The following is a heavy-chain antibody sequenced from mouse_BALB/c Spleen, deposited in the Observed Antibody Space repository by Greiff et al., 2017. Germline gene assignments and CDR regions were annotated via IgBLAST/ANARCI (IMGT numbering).Heavy chain of an antibody. V-gene: IGHV5-6-2*01. D-gene: IGHD2-10*02. J-gene: IGHJ4*01. CDR1: GFTFSSYY. CDR2: INSNGGST. CDR3: ARHRNLGAMDY. Sequence: EVQRVESGGGLVKLGGSLKLSCAASGFTFSSYYMSWVRQTPEKRLELVAAINSNGGSTYYPDTVKGRFTISRDNAKNTLYLQMSSLKSEDTALYYCARHRNLGAMDYWGQGTSVTVSS.